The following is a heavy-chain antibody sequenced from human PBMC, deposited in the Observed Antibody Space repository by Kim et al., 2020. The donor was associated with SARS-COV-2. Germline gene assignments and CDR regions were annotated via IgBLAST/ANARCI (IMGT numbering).Heavy chain of an antibody. CDR1: GFTFRHSA. CDR2: IFGSGSGT. CDR3: ARHFQITSVTFYWYFDL. V-gene: IGHV3-23*01. D-gene: IGHD3-3*02. J-gene: IGHJ2*01. Sequence: GGSLRLSCAASGFTFRHSAMSWVRQAPGKGLEWVSGIFGSGSGTYYADSVKGRFTISRDNSQSTLYLQMNNLRAEDTAVYYCARHFQITSVTFYWYFDLWGRGTLVPVSS.